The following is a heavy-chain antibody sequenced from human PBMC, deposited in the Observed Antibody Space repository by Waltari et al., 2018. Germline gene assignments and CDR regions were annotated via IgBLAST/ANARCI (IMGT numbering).Heavy chain of an antibody. Sequence: EVQLVESGGGLVPPGGSLRLSCAASGITLSGYSRNWVRQAPGQGLEWVSYISSGITIYQADSVKGRFTISRDDAKNTLYLQMDSLRDEDTAVYYCARDLGACRGGTCYLPGDLWGQGTLVTVSS. CDR2: ISSGITI. D-gene: IGHD2-15*01. CDR3: ARDLGACRGGTCYLPGDL. CDR1: GITLSGYS. J-gene: IGHJ5*02. V-gene: IGHV3-48*02.